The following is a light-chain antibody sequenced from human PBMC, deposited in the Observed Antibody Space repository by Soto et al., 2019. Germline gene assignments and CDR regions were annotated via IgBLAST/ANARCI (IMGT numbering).Light chain of an antibody. V-gene: IGKV3-20*01. CDR2: GTS. Sequence: ENVLTQSPATLSLSPGESATLSCRASQSVSTSYLAWYQQKPGQAPRLLIYGTSNRATGIPDRFSGSGSGTDFTLTISRLEPEDFAVYYCQRYGGSPLFTFGPGTRVDIK. J-gene: IGKJ3*01. CDR3: QRYGGSPLFT. CDR1: QSVSTSY.